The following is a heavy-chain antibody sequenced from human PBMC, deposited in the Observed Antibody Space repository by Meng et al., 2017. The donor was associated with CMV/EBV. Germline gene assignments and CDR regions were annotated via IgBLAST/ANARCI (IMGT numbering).Heavy chain of an antibody. CDR3: ARMPRDGYNYIDY. V-gene: IGHV1-69*12. CDR2: IIPIFGTA. Sequence: QVRLVRVGPGGKKPGAPVKGSCKAPGGTFSSHAISWVRQAPGQGLEWMGGIIPIFGTANYAQKFQGRVTITADESTSTAYMELSSLRSEDTAVYYCARMPRDGYNYIDYWGQGTLVTVSS. D-gene: IGHD5-24*01. CDR1: GGTFSSHA. J-gene: IGHJ4*02.